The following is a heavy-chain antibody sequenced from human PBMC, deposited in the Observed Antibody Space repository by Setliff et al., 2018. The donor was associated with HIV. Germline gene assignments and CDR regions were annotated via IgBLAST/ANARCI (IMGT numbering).Heavy chain of an antibody. CDR3: TRQSPVAGSGAFDI. D-gene: IGHD6-19*01. V-gene: IGHV4-61*02. CDR1: GDSISSGGYY. Sequence: SETLSLTCTVSGDSISSGGYYWSWIRQPAGQGLEWIGRIYTSGDTNYNPSTNYNPSLKSRITISLETSRNQFSLRVTSVTATDTAVYYCTRQSPVAGSGAFDIWGQGTMVTVSS. J-gene: IGHJ3*02. CDR2: IYTSGDTNYNPST.